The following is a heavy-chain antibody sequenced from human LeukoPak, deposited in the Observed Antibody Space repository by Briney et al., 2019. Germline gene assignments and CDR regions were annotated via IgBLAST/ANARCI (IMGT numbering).Heavy chain of an antibody. V-gene: IGHV4-61*01. CDR3: ARGCGSTSCYAADY. D-gene: IGHD2-2*01. Sequence: SETLSLTCTVSGGSVSSGSYYWSWVRQPPGKGLEWIGYIYYSGSTNHNPSLKSRVTISVDTSKNQFSLRLSSVTAADTAVYYCARGCGSTSCYAADYWGQGTLVTVSS. J-gene: IGHJ4*02. CDR1: GGSVSSGSYY. CDR2: IYYSGST.